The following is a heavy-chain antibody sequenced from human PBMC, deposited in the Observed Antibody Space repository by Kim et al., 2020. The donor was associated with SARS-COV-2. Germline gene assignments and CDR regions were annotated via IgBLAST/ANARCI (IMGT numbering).Heavy chain of an antibody. CDR2: IWYDGSNK. CDR1: GFTFSSYG. CDR3: AKGGLYSSSWYYYGMDV. Sequence: GGSLRLSCAASGFTFSSYGMHWVRQAPGKGLEWVAVIWYDGSNKYYADSVKGRFTISRDNSKNTLYLQMNSLRAEDTAVYYCAKGGLYSSSWYYYGMDVWGQGTTVTVSS. V-gene: IGHV3-33*06. D-gene: IGHD6-13*01. J-gene: IGHJ6*02.